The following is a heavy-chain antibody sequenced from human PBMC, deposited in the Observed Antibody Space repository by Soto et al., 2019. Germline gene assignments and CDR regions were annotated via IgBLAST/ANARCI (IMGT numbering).Heavy chain of an antibody. D-gene: IGHD6-13*01. Sequence: SVKVSCKASGGTFSSYAISWVRQAPGQGLEWMGGIIPIFGTANYAQKFQGRVTITADESTSTAYMELISLRSEDTAVYYCARDIAAAGHASFDYWGQGTLVTVSS. CDR3: ARDIAAAGHASFDY. V-gene: IGHV1-69*13. CDR2: IIPIFGTA. CDR1: GGTFSSYA. J-gene: IGHJ4*02.